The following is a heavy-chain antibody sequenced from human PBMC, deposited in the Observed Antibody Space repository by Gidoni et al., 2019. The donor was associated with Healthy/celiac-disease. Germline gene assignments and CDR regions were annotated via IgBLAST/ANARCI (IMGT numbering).Heavy chain of an antibody. V-gene: IGHV3-9*01. CDR3: AKGSVPAAIGEGAFDI. J-gene: IGHJ3*02. D-gene: IGHD2-2*01. CDR2: ISWNSGSI. Sequence: EVQLVESGGGLVQPGRSLRLSCAASGFTFDDYAMHWVRQAPGKGLEWVSGISWNSGSIGYADSVKGRFTISRDNAKNSLYLQMNSLRAEDTALYYCAKGSVPAAIGEGAFDIWGQGTMVTVSS. CDR1: GFTFDDYA.